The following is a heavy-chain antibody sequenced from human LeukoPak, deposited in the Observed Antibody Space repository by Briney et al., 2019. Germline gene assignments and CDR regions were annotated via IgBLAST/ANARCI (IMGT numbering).Heavy chain of an antibody. CDR2: IYYSGST. Sequence: PSETLSLTCTVSGGSISSYYWSWIRQPPGKGLEWIGYIYYSGSTKYNPSLKSRVTISLDTSKNQFSLKLSSVTAADTAVYYCVRGGIVGSTARIPLFDYWGQGTLVTVSS. V-gene: IGHV4-59*01. CDR3: VRGGIVGSTARIPLFDY. J-gene: IGHJ4*02. D-gene: IGHD1-26*01. CDR1: GGSISSYY.